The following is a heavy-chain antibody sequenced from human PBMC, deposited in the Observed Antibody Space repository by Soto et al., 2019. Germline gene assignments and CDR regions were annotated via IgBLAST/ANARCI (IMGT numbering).Heavy chain of an antibody. CDR2: INHSGST. D-gene: IGHD2-15*01. J-gene: IGHJ6*02. CDR3: ARGKYCSGGSCYLALYYGMDV. CDR1: GGSFSGYY. V-gene: IGHV4-34*01. Sequence: LSLTCAVYGGSFSGYYWSWIRQPPGKGLEWIGEINHSGSTNYNPSLKSRVTISVDTSKNQFSLKLSSVTAADTAVYYCARGKYCSGGSCYLALYYGMDVWGQGTTVTVSS.